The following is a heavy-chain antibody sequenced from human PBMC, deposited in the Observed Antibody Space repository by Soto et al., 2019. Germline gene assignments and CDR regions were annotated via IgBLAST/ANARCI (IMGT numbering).Heavy chain of an antibody. J-gene: IGHJ6*02. CDR2: ISSGSNYI. V-gene: IGHV3-21*01. Sequence: GGSLRLSCAASGFTFSSYSMSWVRQAPGKGLEWVSSISSGSNYIHYADSVKGRFTISRDNAKNSLYLQMNSLRDEDTAVYYCARDFWNYYYYYYGMDVWGQGTTVTVSS. D-gene: IGHD1-7*01. CDR1: GFTFSSYS. CDR3: ARDFWNYYYYYYGMDV.